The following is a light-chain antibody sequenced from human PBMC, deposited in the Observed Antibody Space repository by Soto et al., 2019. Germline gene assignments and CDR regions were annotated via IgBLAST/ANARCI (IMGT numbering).Light chain of an antibody. J-gene: IGLJ2*01. CDR1: SSNIGTNP. Sequence: QSVLTQSPSASGTPGQKVTISCSGSSSNIGTNPVNWYQQLPGTAPKLLIYSNNQRPSGVPDRFSGSKSGTSASLAISGLQSEDEADYYCATWDDSLRGVVFGGGTKVTVL. CDR3: ATWDDSLRGVV. CDR2: SNN. V-gene: IGLV1-44*01.